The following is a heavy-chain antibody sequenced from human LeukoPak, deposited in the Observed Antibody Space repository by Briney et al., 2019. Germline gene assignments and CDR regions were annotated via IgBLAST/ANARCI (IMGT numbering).Heavy chain of an antibody. D-gene: IGHD3-10*01. J-gene: IGHJ4*02. V-gene: IGHV3-23*01. Sequence: GGSLRLSCAAYGFTFSSYAMSWVRQAPGKGLEWVSTISGSGGSTYYADSVKGRFTISRDNFKNTLYLQMNSLRAEDTALYYCPRDTYDNGWSSLDYWGQGTLVTVSS. CDR2: ISGSGGST. CDR1: GFTFSSYA. CDR3: PRDTYDNGWSSLDY.